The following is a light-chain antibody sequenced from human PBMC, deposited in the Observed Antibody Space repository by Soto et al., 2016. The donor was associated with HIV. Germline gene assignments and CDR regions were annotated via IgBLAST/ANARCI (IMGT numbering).Light chain of an antibody. V-gene: IGKV1-9*01. J-gene: IGKJ4*01. CDR1: QAISSN. CDR3: QQFHSFPLT. Sequence: DILLTQSPSLLSASLGDRITITCRASQAISSNLAWYQQRPGMAPRLLIYAASSLQTGVPSRFNGGGSGTLFTLTISSLQPEDVATYYCQQFHSFPLTFGGGTKVDIK. CDR2: AAS.